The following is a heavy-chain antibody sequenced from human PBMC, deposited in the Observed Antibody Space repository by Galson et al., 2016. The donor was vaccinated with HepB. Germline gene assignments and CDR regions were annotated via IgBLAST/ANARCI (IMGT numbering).Heavy chain of an antibody. D-gene: IGHD6-19*01. V-gene: IGHV3-23*01. CDR2: ISGSGGPK. J-gene: IGHJ4*02. CDR1: GFTFGAYG. CDR3: AKDRWVAVAVLLEY. Sequence: SLRLSCAASGFTFGAYGMSWVRLAPGKGLEWVSSISGSGGPKYADSVKGRFTVSRDNSKNTLYLQMNGLGAEDTAVYYCAKDRWVAVAVLLEYWGQGTLVTVSA.